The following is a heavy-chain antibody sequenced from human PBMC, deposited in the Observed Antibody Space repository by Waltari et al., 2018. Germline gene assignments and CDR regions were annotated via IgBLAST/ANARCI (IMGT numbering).Heavy chain of an antibody. J-gene: IGHJ6*03. Sequence: EVQLVESGGGVVRSGGSLRLPCSASGFPFDDYGMRWVRQALGTGLAWVSGITWNGGSTGYADAVKGRFTISRDNAKNSLYLQMNSLRAEDTALYYCARVGLYSNYGRSYYYYYYMDVWGKGTTVTVSS. CDR3: ARVGLYSNYGRSYYYYYYMDV. CDR1: GFPFDDYG. D-gene: IGHD4-4*01. CDR2: ITWNGGST. V-gene: IGHV3-20*04.